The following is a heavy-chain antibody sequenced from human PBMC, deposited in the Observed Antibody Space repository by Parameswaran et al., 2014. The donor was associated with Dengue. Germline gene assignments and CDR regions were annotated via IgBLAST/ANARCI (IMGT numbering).Heavy chain of an antibody. V-gene: IGHV1-46*03. D-gene: IGHD2-2*01. Sequence: VRQAPGQGLEWMGIINPSGGSTSYAQKFQGRVTMTRDTSTSTVYMELSSLRSEDTAVYYCASGVYQLPEGYYYYYGMDVWGQGTTVTVSS. CDR2: INPSGGST. CDR3: ASGVYQLPEGYYYYYGMDV. J-gene: IGHJ6*02.